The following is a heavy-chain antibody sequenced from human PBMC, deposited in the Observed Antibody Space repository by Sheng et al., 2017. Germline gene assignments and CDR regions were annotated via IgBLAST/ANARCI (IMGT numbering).Heavy chain of an antibody. CDR3: ARGIAARRGLDY. CDR2: IYYSGST. Sequence: QVQLQESGPGLVKPSETLSLTCTVSGGSISSYYWSWIRQPPGKGLEWIGYIYYSGSTNYNPSLKSRVTISVDTSKNQFSLKLSSVTAADTAVYYCARGIAARRGLDYWGQGTLVTVSS. D-gene: IGHD6-6*01. J-gene: IGHJ4*02. CDR1: GGSISSYY. V-gene: IGHV4-59*01.